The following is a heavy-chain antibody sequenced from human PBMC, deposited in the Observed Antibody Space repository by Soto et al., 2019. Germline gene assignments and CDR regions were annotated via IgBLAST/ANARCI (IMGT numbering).Heavy chain of an antibody. Sequence: GGSLRLSCAASEFTFSNYAMSWVRQAPGKGLEWVSAISYGGGTTYYADSVKGRFTISRDNAENTLYLQMNNLRADDTAVYYCVRVLKSIGWDNDVFDIWGQGTMVTVSS. CDR3: VRVLKSIGWDNDVFDI. V-gene: IGHV3-23*01. CDR1: EFTFSNYA. J-gene: IGHJ3*02. D-gene: IGHD6-19*01. CDR2: ISYGGGTT.